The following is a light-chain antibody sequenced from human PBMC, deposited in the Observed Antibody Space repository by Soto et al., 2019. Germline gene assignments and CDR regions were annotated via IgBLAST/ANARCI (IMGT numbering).Light chain of an antibody. Sequence: DIQLTQSPSTLSASVGERVTITCRASQTVNTWLAWYQHKPGKATKLLIYDASVLETGVPSRFSGFSSGTEFTLTISSLQPDDFATYFCQQYNSYSPEGLTFGGGTKVDIK. CDR1: QTVNTW. CDR3: QQYNSYSPEGLT. J-gene: IGKJ4*01. CDR2: DAS. V-gene: IGKV1-5*01.